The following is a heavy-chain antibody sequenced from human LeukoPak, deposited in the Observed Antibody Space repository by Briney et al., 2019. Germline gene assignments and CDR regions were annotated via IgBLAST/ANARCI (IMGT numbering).Heavy chain of an antibody. CDR1: GGSINSYY. CDR3: ARGVDERYYYYYGMDV. V-gene: IGHV4-59*08. D-gene: IGHD2-15*01. J-gene: IGHJ6*02. CDR2: IYYSGTT. Sequence: SETLSLTCTVSGGSINSYYWSWIRQPPGKGLEWIGYIYYSGTTNYNPSLKSRVTISVDTSKNQFSLKLSSVTAADTAVYYCARGVDERYYYYYGMDVWGQGTTVTVS.